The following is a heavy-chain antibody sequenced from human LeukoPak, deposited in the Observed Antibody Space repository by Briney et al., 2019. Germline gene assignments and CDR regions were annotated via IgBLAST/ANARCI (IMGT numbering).Heavy chain of an antibody. CDR3: ARRILGPIDD. D-gene: IGHD2/OR15-2a*01. CDR2: IYPTGAT. V-gene: IGHV3-53*01. Sequence: GGSLRLSCAASGFMFSSYSMNWVRQTPGKGLEWVSVIYPTGATYYADSVKGRFTISRDNSKNTVSLQMNSLRADDTALYYCARRILGPIDDWGQGTLVTVSS. J-gene: IGHJ4*02. CDR1: GFMFSSYS.